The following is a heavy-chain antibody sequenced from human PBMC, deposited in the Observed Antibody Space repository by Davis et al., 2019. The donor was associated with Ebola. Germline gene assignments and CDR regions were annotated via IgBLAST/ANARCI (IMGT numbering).Heavy chain of an antibody. CDR1: GFTFSSYA. J-gene: IGHJ4*02. D-gene: IGHD6-19*01. V-gene: IGHV3-30-3*01. CDR3: ARVVSGY. Sequence: GESLKISCAASGFTFSSYAMHWVRQAPGKGLEWVAVISYDGSNKYYADSVKGRFTISRDNSKNTLYLQMNSLRDEDTAVYYCARVVSGYWGQGLLVTVSS. CDR2: ISYDGSNK.